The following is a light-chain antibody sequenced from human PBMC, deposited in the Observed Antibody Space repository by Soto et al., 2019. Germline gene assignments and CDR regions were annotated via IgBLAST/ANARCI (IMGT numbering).Light chain of an antibody. CDR2: EVV. J-gene: IGLJ1*01. Sequence: QSVLTQPPSASGSPGQSVTISCTGTKGDIGVYDFVSWCQHHPGKAPRLIIYEVVQRPSGVPDRFSGSKSGNTASLTVSGLQAEDEADYYCSSFAGTNSFVFGTGTKVTVL. V-gene: IGLV2-8*01. CDR3: SSFAGTNSFV. CDR1: KGDIGVYDF.